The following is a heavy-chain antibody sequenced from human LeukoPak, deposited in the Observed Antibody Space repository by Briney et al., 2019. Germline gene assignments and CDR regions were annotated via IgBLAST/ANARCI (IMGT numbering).Heavy chain of an antibody. V-gene: IGHV1-2*02. J-gene: IGHJ3*02. D-gene: IGHD3-3*01. CDR2: INPNSGGT. Sequence: ASVKVSCKASGYTFTGYYMHWVRQAPGQGLEWMGWINPNSGGTNYAQKFQGRVTMTRDTSISTAYMELSRLRSDDTAVYYCARAGTMFGVVMNAFDIWGQGTMVTVSS. CDR1: GYTFTGYY. CDR3: ARAGTMFGVVMNAFDI.